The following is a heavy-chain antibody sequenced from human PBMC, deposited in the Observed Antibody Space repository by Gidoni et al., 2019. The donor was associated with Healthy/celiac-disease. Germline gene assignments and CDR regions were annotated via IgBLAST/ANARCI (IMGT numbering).Heavy chain of an antibody. V-gene: IGHV3-49*05. J-gene: IGHJ4*02. CDR2: IRSKAYGGTT. Sequence: EVQLVESGGGLVKPGRSLRLSCTASGFTFGDYAMSWFRQAPGKGLEWVGFIRSKAYGGTTEYAASVKGRFTISRDDSKSIAYLQMNSLKTEDTAVYYCTREYYYDSSGYYDYWGQGTLVTVSS. CDR1: GFTFGDYA. D-gene: IGHD3-22*01. CDR3: TREYYYDSSGYYDY.